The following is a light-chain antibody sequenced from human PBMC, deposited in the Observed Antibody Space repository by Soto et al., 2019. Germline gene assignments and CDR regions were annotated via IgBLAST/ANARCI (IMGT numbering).Light chain of an antibody. CDR3: QVWGSNADPYVV. CDR2: NDG. J-gene: IGLJ2*01. Sequence: SYELTQPPSVSVAPGETATITCGGDNIGGKSVHWYQRKPVQAPLLIIYNDGDRPSGIPERFSGSNSGNTATLTVSRVEAGDEADYYCQVWGSNADPYVVFGGGTKLTVL. CDR1: NIGGKS. V-gene: IGLV3-21*04.